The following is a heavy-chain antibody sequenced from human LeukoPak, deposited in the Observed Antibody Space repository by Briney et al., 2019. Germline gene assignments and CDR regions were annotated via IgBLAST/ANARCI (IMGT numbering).Heavy chain of an antibody. J-gene: IGHJ6*02. CDR3: ARARPCSSTSCYTREGRPRGFVYYYGMDV. V-gene: IGHV4-39*01. CDR1: GGSISSSSYY. CDR2: IYYSGST. D-gene: IGHD2-2*02. Sequence: SETLSLTCTVSGGSISSSSYYWGWIRQPPGKGLEWIGSIYYSGSTYYNPSLKSRVTISVDTSKNQFSLKLSSVTAADTAVYYCARARPCSSTSCYTREGRPRGFVYYYGMDVWGQGTTVTVSS.